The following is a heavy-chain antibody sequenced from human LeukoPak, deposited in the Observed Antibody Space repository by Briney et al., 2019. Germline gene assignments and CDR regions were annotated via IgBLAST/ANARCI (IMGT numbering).Heavy chain of an antibody. CDR1: GFTFSSYA. D-gene: IGHD6-19*01. J-gene: IGHJ4*02. Sequence: GGSLRLSCAASGFTFSSYAMHWVRQAPGKGLEWVAVISYDGSNKYYADSVKGRFTISRDNSKNTLYLQMNSLRAEDTAVYYCARARGWSLAMEFDYRGQGTLVTVSS. CDR3: ARARGWSLAMEFDY. CDR2: ISYDGSNK. V-gene: IGHV3-30-3*01.